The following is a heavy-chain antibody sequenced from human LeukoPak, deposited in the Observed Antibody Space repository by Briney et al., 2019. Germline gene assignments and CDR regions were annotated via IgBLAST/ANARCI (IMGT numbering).Heavy chain of an antibody. D-gene: IGHD3-9*01. CDR1: GFTFSDYS. V-gene: IGHV3-21*01. CDR2: ISSSSSYI. CDR3: ARGGRSTYFDWSPDY. J-gene: IGHJ4*02. Sequence: GGSLRLSCAASGFTFSDYSMNWVRQAPGKGLEWVSSISSSSSYIYYADSVKGRFTISRDNARNSLYLQMNSLRAEDTAVYYCARGGRSTYFDWSPDYWGQGTLVTVSS.